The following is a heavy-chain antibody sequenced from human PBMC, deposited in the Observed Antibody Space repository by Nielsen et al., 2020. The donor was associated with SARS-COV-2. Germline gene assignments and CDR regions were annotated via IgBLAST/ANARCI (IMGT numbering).Heavy chain of an antibody. CDR3: ARDISPYSGIDY. J-gene: IGHJ4*02. D-gene: IGHD2-15*01. V-gene: IGHV3-7*03. CDR1: GFTFDDYG. Sequence: GESLKISCAAPGFTFDDYGMSWVRQAPGKGLEWVANIKQDGSEKYYVDSVKGRFTISRDNAKNSLYLQMNSLRAEDTAVYYCARDISPYSGIDYWGQGTLVTVSS. CDR2: IKQDGSEK.